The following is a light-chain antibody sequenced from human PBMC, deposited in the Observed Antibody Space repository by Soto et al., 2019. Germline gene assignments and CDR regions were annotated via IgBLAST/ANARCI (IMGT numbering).Light chain of an antibody. CDR1: QSVSSSY. Sequence: EIVLTQSPGTLSLSPGERASLSCRASQSVSSSYLAWYQQKPGQAPRLLIYGTSTRATGTPDRFSGSGSGTDFTLTISRLEPEDFAMYYCQQYDNSPMYTFGQGTKLEIK. CDR3: QQYDNSPMYT. CDR2: GTS. J-gene: IGKJ2*01. V-gene: IGKV3-20*01.